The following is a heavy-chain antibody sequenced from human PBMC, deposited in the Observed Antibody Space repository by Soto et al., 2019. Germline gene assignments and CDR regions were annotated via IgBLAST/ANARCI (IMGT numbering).Heavy chain of an antibody. CDR3: ARDGYDGSGSPYPAY. V-gene: IGHV4-59*01. Sequence: LSLTCSVSGGSMSEYFWSWIRQSPGKGLEWIGYIYYLGSTDYNPSLKSRVTISVDRSKRQFSLRLTSVTAADTAVYYCARDGYDGSGSPYPAYWGPGTQVTVSS. J-gene: IGHJ4*02. CDR1: GGSMSEYF. CDR2: IYYLGST. D-gene: IGHD3-10*01.